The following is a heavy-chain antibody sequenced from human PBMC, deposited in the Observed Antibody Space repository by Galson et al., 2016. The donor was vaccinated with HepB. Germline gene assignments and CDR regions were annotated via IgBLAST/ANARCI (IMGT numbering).Heavy chain of an antibody. CDR2: ISSSSSFI. D-gene: IGHD6-19*01. CDR1: GFTFSGYG. Sequence: SLRLSCAASGFTFSGYGMNWVRQAPGKGLEWVSAISSSSSFIYYVESVRGRFTISRDNAKNSVYLQMDSLRAEDTAVYYCARDHRPSGGWSLPCGFWGQGTLVTVSS. J-gene: IGHJ4*02. V-gene: IGHV3-21*01. CDR3: ARDHRPSGGWSLPCGF.